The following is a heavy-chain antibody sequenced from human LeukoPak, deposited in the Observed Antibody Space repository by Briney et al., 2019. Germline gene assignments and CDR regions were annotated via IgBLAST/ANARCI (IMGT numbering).Heavy chain of an antibody. CDR2: ISWSSGSI. J-gene: IGHJ4*02. Sequence: PGGSLRLSCAASGFTFDDYAMHWVRQAPGRGLEWVSGISWSSGSIDYADSVKGRFTISRDNAKNSLYLQMNSLRADDTAFYYCSKAYSTGWHIDSWGQGPLVTVSS. D-gene: IGHD6-19*01. CDR3: SKAYSTGWHIDS. V-gene: IGHV3-9*01. CDR1: GFTFDDYA.